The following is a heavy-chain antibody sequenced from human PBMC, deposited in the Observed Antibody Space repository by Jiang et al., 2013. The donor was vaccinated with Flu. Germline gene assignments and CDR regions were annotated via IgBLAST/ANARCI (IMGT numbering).Heavy chain of an antibody. CDR2: TSFDGSTK. J-gene: IGHJ4*02. Sequence: VQLLESGGGLVQPGRSLRLSCTGSGFTFSNYAIHWVRQAPGKGLDWVAFTSFDGSTKHYADSVKGRFSITRDNSKNTVYLQVNSLRIEDTAVYYYARGHASGSFLIDYWGRGTLVTVSS. CDR1: GFTFSNYA. V-gene: IGHV3-30-3*01. CDR3: ARGHASGSFLIDY. D-gene: IGHD3-10*01.